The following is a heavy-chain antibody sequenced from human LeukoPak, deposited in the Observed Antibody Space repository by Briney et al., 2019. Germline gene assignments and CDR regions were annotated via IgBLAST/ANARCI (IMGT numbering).Heavy chain of an antibody. Sequence: PSETLSLTCAVSGVPFSNYYWSWVRQSPRQGLEWIGEINHSGYTNYNPSLKSRVTMSIDTSKNQFSLKLTPVTAADAGVYYCTRAVAGHPDWGQGTLVTVSS. CDR3: TRAVAGHPD. CDR1: GVPFSNYY. V-gene: IGHV4-34*01. J-gene: IGHJ4*02. D-gene: IGHD6-19*01. CDR2: INHSGYT.